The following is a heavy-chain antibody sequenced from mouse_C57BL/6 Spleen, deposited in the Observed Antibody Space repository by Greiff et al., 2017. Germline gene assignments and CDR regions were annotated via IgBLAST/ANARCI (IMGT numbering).Heavy chain of an antibody. J-gene: IGHJ4*01. V-gene: IGHV1-62-2*01. D-gene: IGHD4-1*01. CDR2: FYPGSGSI. CDR1: GFTFTEYT. CDR3: ARHEGGTDYAMDY. Sequence: VKLMESGAELVKPGASVKLSCKASGFTFTEYTIHWVKQRAGQGLEWFGWFYPGSGSIKYNEKFKDKATLTADKSSSTVYMELSRLTSEDSAVYFCARHEGGTDYAMDYWGQGTSVTVSS.